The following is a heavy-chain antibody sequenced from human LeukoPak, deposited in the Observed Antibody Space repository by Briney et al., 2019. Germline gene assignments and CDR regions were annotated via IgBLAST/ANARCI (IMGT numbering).Heavy chain of an antibody. CDR2: FDPEVGKT. CDR3: ATRYCSGGSCPNYYYYYINV. CDR1: GYTFTTYG. V-gene: IGHV1-24*01. J-gene: IGHJ6*03. D-gene: IGHD2-15*01. Sequence: ASVKVSCKASGYTFTTYGITWVRQAPGKGREWMGGFDPEVGKTIYAQKFQGRVTMTEDTSTDTAYMELSSLRSEDTAVYYCATRYCSGGSCPNYYYYYINVWGKGTTVTISS.